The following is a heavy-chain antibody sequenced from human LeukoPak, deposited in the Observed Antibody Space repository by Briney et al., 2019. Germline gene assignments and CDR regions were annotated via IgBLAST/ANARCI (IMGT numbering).Heavy chain of an antibody. V-gene: IGHV3-9*02. D-gene: IGHD5-12*01. Sequence: PGGSLRLSCAASGFTPDAYAMHWVRQAPREGLGWVSGISWNSGSIGYADSVKGRFTISRDNAKNSLYLQMSSLRPEDTALYYCVKDKHRDGYTYGVYDSWGQGTLISVSS. CDR2: ISWNSGSI. CDR3: VKDKHRDGYTYGVYDS. CDR1: GFTPDAYA. J-gene: IGHJ5*01.